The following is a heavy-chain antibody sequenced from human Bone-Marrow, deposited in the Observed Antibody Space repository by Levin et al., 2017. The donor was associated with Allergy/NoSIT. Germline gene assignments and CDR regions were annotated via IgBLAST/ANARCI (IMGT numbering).Heavy chain of an antibody. Sequence: SETLSLTCAVYGRSFSGNYWSWIRQPPGKGLEWIGEINHGGSTNYNPSLKSRVTILIDTSKKQFSLKLSSVTAADTAVYHCARAPARQLVFELEVTTGKNYFDYWGQGTLVTVSS. J-gene: IGHJ4*02. CDR1: GRSFSGNY. CDR3: ARAPARQLVFELEVTTGKNYFDY. V-gene: IGHV4-34*01. CDR2: INHGGST. D-gene: IGHD4-11*01.